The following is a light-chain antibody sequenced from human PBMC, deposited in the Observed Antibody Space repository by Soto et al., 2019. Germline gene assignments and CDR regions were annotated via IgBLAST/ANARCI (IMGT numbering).Light chain of an antibody. J-gene: IGKJ5*01. CDR3: QQYGTSPIT. CDR1: QSVSRNF. V-gene: IGKV3-20*01. Sequence: EIVLTQSPGTLSLSPGERATLSCRASQSVSRNFLAWYQQKPGQAPRLLLSGASSRATGIPDRFSGSGSGTDFSLTISRLEPEDFAVYYCQQYGTSPITFGQGTRLEIK. CDR2: GAS.